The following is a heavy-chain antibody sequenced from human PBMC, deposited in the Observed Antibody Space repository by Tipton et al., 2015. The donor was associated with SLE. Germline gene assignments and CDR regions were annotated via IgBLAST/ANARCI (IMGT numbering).Heavy chain of an antibody. Sequence: QVQLVQSGAEVKKPGASVKVSCKASGYTFTGYYIQWVRQAPGQGLEWMGWISPNSGATKYAQKFQGRVTMTRDTSIITAYMELGRLNSDDTAVYFCARDLIGDYYDSSAHAFDIWGQVTMVTVSS. CDR2: ISPNSGAT. D-gene: IGHD3-22*01. V-gene: IGHV1-2*02. J-gene: IGHJ3*02. CDR3: ARDLIGDYYDSSAHAFDI. CDR1: GYTFTGYY.